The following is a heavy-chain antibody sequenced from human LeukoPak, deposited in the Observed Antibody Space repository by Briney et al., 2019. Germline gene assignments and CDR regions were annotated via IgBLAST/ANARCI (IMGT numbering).Heavy chain of an antibody. D-gene: IGHD3-3*01. J-gene: IGHJ3*02. CDR2: IYYSGST. CDR1: GGSISSYY. Sequence: SETLSLTCTVSGGSISSYYWSWIRQPPGKGLEWIGYIYYSGSTNYNPSLKSRVTISVDTSKNQFSLKLSSVTAADTAVYYCARSRKGPSRSGYASDAFDIWGQGTMVSVSS. V-gene: IGHV4-59*01. CDR3: ARSRKGPSRSGYASDAFDI.